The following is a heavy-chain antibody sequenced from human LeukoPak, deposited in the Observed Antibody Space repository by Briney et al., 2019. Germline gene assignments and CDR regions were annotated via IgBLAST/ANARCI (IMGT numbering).Heavy chain of an antibody. D-gene: IGHD3-22*01. CDR1: GGSISSYY. J-gene: IGHJ3*02. Sequence: SETLSLTCTVSGGSISSYYWSWIRQPAGKGLEWIGRIYTRGSTNYNPSLKSRVTMSVDTSKNQFSLKLSSVTAADTAVYYCASDNYDPGAFDIWGQGTMVTVSS. V-gene: IGHV4-4*07. CDR2: IYTRGST. CDR3: ASDNYDPGAFDI.